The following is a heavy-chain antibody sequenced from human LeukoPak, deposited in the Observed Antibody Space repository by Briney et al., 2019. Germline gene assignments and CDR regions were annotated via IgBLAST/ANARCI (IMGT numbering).Heavy chain of an antibody. V-gene: IGHV4-30-2*01. CDR1: GGSISSGGYY. Sequence: PSETLSLTCTVSGGSISSGGYYWSWIRQPPGKGLEWIGYIYHSGSTYYNPSLKSRVTISVDRSKNQFSLKLSSVTAADTAVYYCARSSSSWYWGYFDYWGQGTLVTVSS. D-gene: IGHD6-13*01. CDR2: IYHSGST. J-gene: IGHJ4*02. CDR3: ARSSSSWYWGYFDY.